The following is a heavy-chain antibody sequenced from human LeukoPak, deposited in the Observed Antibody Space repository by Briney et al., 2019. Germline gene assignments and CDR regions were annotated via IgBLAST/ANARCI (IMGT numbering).Heavy chain of an antibody. J-gene: IGHJ4*02. CDR1: GFTFSTHS. D-gene: IGHD2-15*01. Sequence: GGSLRLSCTASGFTFSTHSMHWVRQAPGKGPVWVSRIISDGSSTSYADSVTGRFTIARDNAKNTVYLQMNILRAEDTAVYYCAKVLGGLWPGIDYWGQGTVVTVSS. CDR3: AKVLGGLWPGIDY. CDR2: IISDGSST. V-gene: IGHV3-74*01.